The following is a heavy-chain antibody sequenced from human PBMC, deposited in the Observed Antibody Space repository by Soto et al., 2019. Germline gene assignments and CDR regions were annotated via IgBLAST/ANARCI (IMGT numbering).Heavy chain of an antibody. D-gene: IGHD3-16*01. CDR3: ARALYAPPYYYYGMDV. Sequence: SETLSLTCAVSGGSISSSNWWSWVRQPPGKGLEWIGEIYHSGSTNYNPSLKRRVTISVDKSKNQFSLKLSSVTAADTAVYYCARALYAPPYYYYGMDVWGQGTMVTVSS. CDR1: GGSISSSNW. CDR2: IYHSGST. J-gene: IGHJ6*02. V-gene: IGHV4-4*02.